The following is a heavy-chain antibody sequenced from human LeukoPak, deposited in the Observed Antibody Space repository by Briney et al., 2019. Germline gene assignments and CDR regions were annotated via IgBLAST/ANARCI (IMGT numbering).Heavy chain of an antibody. D-gene: IGHD3-9*01. CDR1: GGSISSSSYY. CDR3: ARGQSYYDILTGYYYGFDP. CDR2: IYYSGST. Sequence: SETLSLTCTVSGGSISSSSYYWGWIRQPPGKGLEWIGCIYYSGSTYYNPSLKSRVTISVDTSKNQFSLKLSSVTAADTAVYYCARGQSYYDILTGYYYGFDPWGLGTLVTVSS. V-gene: IGHV4-39*07. J-gene: IGHJ5*02.